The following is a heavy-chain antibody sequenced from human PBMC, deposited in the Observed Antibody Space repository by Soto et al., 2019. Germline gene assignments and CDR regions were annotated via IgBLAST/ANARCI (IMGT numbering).Heavy chain of an antibody. D-gene: IGHD5-18*01. J-gene: IGHJ6*02. V-gene: IGHV4-34*01. CDR1: GGSCSGYY. CDR3: YGFWNGMDV. Sequence: SETLSLTCAVYGGSCSGYYWSWIRQPPGKGLEWIGEINHSGSTNYNPSLKSRVTISVDTSKNQFSLKLSSVTAADTAVYWGYGFWNGMDVWGQGTTVTVSS. CDR2: INHSGST.